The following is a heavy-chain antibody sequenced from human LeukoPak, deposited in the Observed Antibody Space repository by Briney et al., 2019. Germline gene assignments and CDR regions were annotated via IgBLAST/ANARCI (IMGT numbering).Heavy chain of an antibody. V-gene: IGHV3-13*01. D-gene: IGHD6-13*01. CDR3: VRDSYTREWHEIDADL. CDR1: GFTFSSYD. CDR2: IGVAANT. Sequence: GGSLRLSCAASGFTFSSYDMHWVRQATGKGLEWVSAIGVAANTFYSGSVKGRFTISRENAKNSLYLLMNTLRAEDTAVYYCVRDSYTREWHEIDADLWGQGTLVTVSS. J-gene: IGHJ5*02.